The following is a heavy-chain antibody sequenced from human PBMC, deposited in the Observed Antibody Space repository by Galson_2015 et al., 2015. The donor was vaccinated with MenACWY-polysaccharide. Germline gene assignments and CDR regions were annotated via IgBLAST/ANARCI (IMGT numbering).Heavy chain of an antibody. CDR1: GFTFSSYG. CDR3: AREVVVVVPAAIVQDYYYYGMDV. D-gene: IGHD2-2*01. Sequence: SLRLSCAASGFTFSSYGMHWVRQAPGKGLEWVAVIWYDGSNKYYADSVKGRFTISRDNSKNTLYLQMNSLRAEDTAVYYCAREVVVVVPAAIVQDYYYYGMDVWGQGTTVTVSS. CDR2: IWYDGSNK. V-gene: IGHV3-33*01. J-gene: IGHJ6*02.